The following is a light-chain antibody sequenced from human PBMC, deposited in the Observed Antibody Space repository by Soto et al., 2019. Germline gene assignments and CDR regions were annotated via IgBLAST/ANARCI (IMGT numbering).Light chain of an antibody. Sequence: DIQMPQSPSTLSGSVGDRVTITCRASQTISSWLAWYQQKPGKAPKLLIYKASTLKSGVPSRFSGSGSGTEFTLTISSLQPDDFATYDCQHYNSYSEAFGQGTKVEIK. CDR1: QTISSW. CDR2: KAS. V-gene: IGKV1-5*03. J-gene: IGKJ1*01. CDR3: QHYNSYSEA.